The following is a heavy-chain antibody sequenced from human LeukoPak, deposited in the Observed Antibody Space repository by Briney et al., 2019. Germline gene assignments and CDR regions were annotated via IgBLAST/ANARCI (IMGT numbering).Heavy chain of an antibody. Sequence: ASVKVSCKASGYTFTGYYMHWVRQAPGQGLEWMGWINPNSGGTNYAQKFQGRVTMTRDTSISTACMELSRLRSDDTAVYYCARATPYYYDSSGYLLFDYWGQGTLVTVSS. CDR3: ARATPYYYDSSGYLLFDY. J-gene: IGHJ4*02. CDR1: GYTFTGYY. CDR2: INPNSGGT. V-gene: IGHV1-2*02. D-gene: IGHD3-22*01.